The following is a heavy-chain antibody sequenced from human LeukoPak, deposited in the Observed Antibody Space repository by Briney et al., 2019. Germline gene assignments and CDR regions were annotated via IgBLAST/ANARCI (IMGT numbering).Heavy chain of an antibody. Sequence: GGSLILSCAASGFTFSSYAMHWVRQAPGKGLEWVAVISYDGSNKYYADSVKGRFTISRDTSKNTLYLQMSSLRAEDTAVYYCARDQGYYFDYWGQGTLVTVSS. J-gene: IGHJ4*02. CDR3: ARDQGYYFDY. V-gene: IGHV3-30-3*01. CDR1: GFTFSSYA. CDR2: ISYDGSNK.